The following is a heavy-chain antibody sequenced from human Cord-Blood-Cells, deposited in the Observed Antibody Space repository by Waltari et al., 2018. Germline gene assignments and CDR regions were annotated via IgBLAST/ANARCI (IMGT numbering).Heavy chain of an antibody. J-gene: IGHJ4*02. CDR3: ARDLIAVAGTDY. D-gene: IGHD6-19*01. CDR1: GYTFTSYH. Sequence: QVQLVQSGAAVKQPGASLRVPCKAYGYTFTSYHITWVRQATGQGLEWMGWMNPNSGNTGYAQKFQGRVTMTRNTSISTAYMELSSLRSEDTAVYYCARDLIAVAGTDYWGQGTLVTVSS. CDR2: MNPNSGNT. V-gene: IGHV1-8*01.